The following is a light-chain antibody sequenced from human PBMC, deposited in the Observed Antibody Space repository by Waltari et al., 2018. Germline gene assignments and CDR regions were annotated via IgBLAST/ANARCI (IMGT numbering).Light chain of an antibody. Sequence: DIQMTQSPSSLSASFGDRVTSTCRASQGVGNSLAWDQQKPGKAPKLLLYAASRLESGVPSRFSGSGSGTDYTLTIISLQSEDVATYYCQQYYSKPLTFGGGTKVEIK. J-gene: IGKJ4*01. V-gene: IGKV1-NL1*01. CDR1: QGVGNS. CDR3: QQYYSKPLT. CDR2: AAS.